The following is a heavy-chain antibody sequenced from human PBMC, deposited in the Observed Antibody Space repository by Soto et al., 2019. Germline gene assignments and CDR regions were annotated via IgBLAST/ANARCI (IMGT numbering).Heavy chain of an antibody. D-gene: IGHD3-9*01. CDR3: AKPSHDMLTGYSPCDH. CDR1: GFTFSGYA. CDR2: IRDTGGYT. Sequence: EVQLLESGGGLVQPGGSLRLSCVASGFTFSGYAMSWVRQAPGKGLQWVSAIRDTGGYTYYADSVKGRFTISRDNSKSTLFLQMDSLTADDSALYYCAKPSHDMLTGYSPCDHWGQGTLVTVSS. V-gene: IGHV3-23*01. J-gene: IGHJ1*01.